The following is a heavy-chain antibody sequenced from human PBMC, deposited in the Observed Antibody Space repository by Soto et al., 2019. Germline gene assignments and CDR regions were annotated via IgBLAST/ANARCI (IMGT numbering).Heavy chain of an antibody. CDR3: ARDGNTVWSVAWQQPVTPDLGFDI. CDR2: INPNSGGT. J-gene: IGHJ3*02. V-gene: IGHV1-2*04. CDR1: GYTFTGYY. D-gene: IGHD6-13*01. Sequence: QVQLVQSGAEVKKPGASVKVSCKASGYTFTGYYMHWVRQAPGQGLEWMGWINPNSGGTNYAQKFQGWVTMTRDTSISTAYMELSRLRSDDTAVYYCARDGNTVWSVAWQQPVTPDLGFDIWGQGTMVTVSS.